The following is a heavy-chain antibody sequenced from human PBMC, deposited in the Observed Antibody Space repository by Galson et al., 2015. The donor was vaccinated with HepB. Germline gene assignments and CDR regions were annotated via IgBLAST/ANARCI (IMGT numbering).Heavy chain of an antibody. D-gene: IGHD6-13*01. CDR3: ARDGNNAAAEFQH. V-gene: IGHV1-2*06. CDR1: GYTFTGYY. J-gene: IGHJ1*01. Sequence: SVKVSCKASGYTFTGYYMHWVRQAPGQGLEWMGRINPNSGGTNYAQKFQGRVTITRDTSISTAYMELSRLRSDDTAVYYCARDGNNAAAEFQHWGQGTLVTVSS. CDR2: INPNSGGT.